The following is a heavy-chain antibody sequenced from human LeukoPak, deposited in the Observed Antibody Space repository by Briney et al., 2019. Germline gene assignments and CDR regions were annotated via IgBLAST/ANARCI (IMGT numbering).Heavy chain of an antibody. Sequence: AAVTVSFTASGGRFSIYAISWVRQAPGQGNEWMGGIIPIFGTANYAQKFQGRVTITADESTSTAYMGLSSLRSEDTAVYYCARGSRPQGVLAYMDVWGKGTTVTVSS. V-gene: IGHV1-69*13. J-gene: IGHJ6*03. CDR2: IIPIFGTA. CDR1: GGRFSIYA. D-gene: IGHD2-8*02. CDR3: ARGSRPQGVLAYMDV.